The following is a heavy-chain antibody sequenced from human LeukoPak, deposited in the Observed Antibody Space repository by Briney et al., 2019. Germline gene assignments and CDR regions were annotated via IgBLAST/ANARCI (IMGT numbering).Heavy chain of an antibody. CDR3: ARGATVTPVEGWFDP. J-gene: IGHJ5*02. CDR1: GGSISSGGYS. V-gene: IGHV4-30-2*01. CDR2: IYHSGST. D-gene: IGHD4-17*01. Sequence: KPSETLSLTCAVSGGSISSGGYSWSWIRQPPGKGLEWIGYIYHSGSTYYNPSLKSRVTISVDRSKNQFSLKLSSVTAADTAVYYCARGATVTPVEGWFDPWGQGTLVTVSS.